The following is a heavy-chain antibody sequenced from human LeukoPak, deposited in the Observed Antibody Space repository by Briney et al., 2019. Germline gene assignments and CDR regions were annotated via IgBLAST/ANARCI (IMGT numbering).Heavy chain of an antibody. CDR1: GYTFTGYY. CDR3: ARDLYSRRMDYYGSGSYFAY. Sequence: ASVKVSCTASGYTFTGYYMHWVRQAPGQGLEWMGWISAYNGNTHYAQKFQGRVTMTRDTSTSTAYMELRSLRSDDTAVYYCARDLYSRRMDYYGSGSYFAYWSQGTRVTVSP. CDR2: ISAYNGNT. D-gene: IGHD3-10*01. V-gene: IGHV1-18*04. J-gene: IGHJ4*02.